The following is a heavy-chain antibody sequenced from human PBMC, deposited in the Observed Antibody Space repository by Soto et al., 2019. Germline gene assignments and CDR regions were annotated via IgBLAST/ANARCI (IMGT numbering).Heavy chain of an antibody. CDR3: ARVSYYYGSGSSGDY. Sequence: QVQLQESGPGLVKPSQTLSLTCTVSGGSISSGDYYWNWIRQPPGTGLEWIGYIFYSGSTYYNPSLKSRITISADTSKAQYSLKLSSVTAADTAVYYCARVSYYYGSGSSGDYWGHGPLVTVSS. D-gene: IGHD3-10*01. CDR2: IFYSGST. J-gene: IGHJ4*01. CDR1: GGSISSGDYY. V-gene: IGHV4-30-4*01.